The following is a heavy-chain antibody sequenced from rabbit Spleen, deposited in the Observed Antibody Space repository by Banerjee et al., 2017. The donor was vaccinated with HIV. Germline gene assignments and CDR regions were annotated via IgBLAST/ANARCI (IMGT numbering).Heavy chain of an antibody. Sequence: QSLVESGGDLVKPGASLTLTCTASGFSFSSSDYISWVRQAPGKGLEWIGCIGTGSGSTYYASWAKGRFTISKTSSTTVTLQLNSLTAADTATYFCVREVAARFKLWGQGTLVTVS. CDR2: IGTGSGST. CDR1: GFSFSSSDY. CDR3: VREVAARFKL. V-gene: IGHV1S40*01. D-gene: IGHD4-1*01. J-gene: IGHJ4*01.